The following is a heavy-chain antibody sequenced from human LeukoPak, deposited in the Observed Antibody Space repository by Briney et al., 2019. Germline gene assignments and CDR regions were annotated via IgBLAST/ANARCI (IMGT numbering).Heavy chain of an antibody. CDR3: ARDLGDSSGYSYFDY. CDR1: GGSISNSIYY. CDR2: IYYSGST. V-gene: IGHV4-39*02. Sequence: SSETLSLTCTVSGGSISNSIYYWGWIRQPPGKGLEWIGSIYYSGSTYYNPSLKSRVTVSVDTSKNQFSVKLSSVTAADTAVYYCARDLGDSSGYSYFDYWGQGTLVTVSS. J-gene: IGHJ4*02. D-gene: IGHD3-22*01.